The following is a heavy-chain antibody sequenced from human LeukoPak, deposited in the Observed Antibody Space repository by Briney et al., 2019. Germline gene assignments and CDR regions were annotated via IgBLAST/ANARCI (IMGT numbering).Heavy chain of an antibody. D-gene: IGHD3-3*01. J-gene: IGHJ4*02. CDR3: AKGFGDTTFGVVTANDY. CDR1: GFTFSRYA. Sequence: PGGSLRLSCAASGFTFSRYAMTCVRHAPGKGLEWGSTISGVGDRTYFADSVKGRFTVSRDNSKSTLFLQMNRLRAEDTAVYYCAKGFGDTTFGVVTANDYWGQGILVIVSS. CDR2: ISGVGDRT. V-gene: IGHV3-23*01.